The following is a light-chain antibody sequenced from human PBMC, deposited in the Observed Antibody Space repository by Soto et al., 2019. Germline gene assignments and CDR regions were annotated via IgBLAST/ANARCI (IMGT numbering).Light chain of an antibody. V-gene: IGKV1-39*01. J-gene: IGKJ5*01. CDR1: QSISSY. CDR2: AAS. Sequence: DIQMTQSPSSLSASVGDRVTITCRASQSISSYLNWYQQKPGKAPKLLIYAASNLQSGVPARFSGSRSGTDFTLTINSLQPGDFATYFCQQSYTTPITFGQGTRLEIK. CDR3: QQSYTTPIT.